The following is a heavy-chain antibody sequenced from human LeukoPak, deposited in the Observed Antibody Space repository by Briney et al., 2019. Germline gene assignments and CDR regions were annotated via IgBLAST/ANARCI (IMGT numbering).Heavy chain of an antibody. CDR1: GYTFTGYY. CDR2: INPNSGGT. CDR3: ARERVQQLVRKAFDI. J-gene: IGHJ3*02. D-gene: IGHD6-13*01. Sequence: ASVKVSCKASGYTFTGYYMYWVRQAPGQGLEWMGWINPNSGGTNYAQKFQGRVTMTRDTSISTAYMELSRLRSDDTAVYYCARERVQQLVRKAFDIWGQGTMVTVSS. V-gene: IGHV1-2*02.